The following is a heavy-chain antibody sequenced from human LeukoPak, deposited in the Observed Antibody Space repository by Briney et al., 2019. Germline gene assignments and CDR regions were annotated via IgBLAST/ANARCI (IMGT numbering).Heavy chain of an antibody. V-gene: IGHV3-74*01. Sequence: QTGGSLRLSCAAAGFTLSTYWMHWVRQAPGEGLVWVSHINPDGRTTRYANSVTGRFTISRDNAKNTADLQMSSLRAEDTAVYYCVRDLGGSDDYWGQGTLVTVSS. CDR2: INPDGRTT. CDR1: GFTLSTYW. CDR3: VRDLGGSDDY. D-gene: IGHD2-15*01. J-gene: IGHJ4*02.